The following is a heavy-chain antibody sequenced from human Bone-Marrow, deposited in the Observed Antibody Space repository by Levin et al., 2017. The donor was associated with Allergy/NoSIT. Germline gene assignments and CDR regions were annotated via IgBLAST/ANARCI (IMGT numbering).Heavy chain of an antibody. Sequence: LSLTCAASGFTFSTYTMHWVRQAPGKGLEWVAAISDDGSNKYHADAVKGRFTISRDTSKNTLYMQMNSLRPEDTAVYFCARDPSLPTGKSYFDYWGQGTLVTVSS. CDR3: ARDPSLPTGKSYFDY. CDR1: GFTFSTYT. D-gene: IGHD3-10*01. CDR2: ISDDGSNK. J-gene: IGHJ4*02. V-gene: IGHV3-30-3*01.